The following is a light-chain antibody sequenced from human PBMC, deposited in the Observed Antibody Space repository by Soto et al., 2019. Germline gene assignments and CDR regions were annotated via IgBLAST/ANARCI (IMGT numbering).Light chain of an antibody. CDR3: QQYNSFSWT. CDR2: KAS. V-gene: IGKV1-5*03. Sequence: DIQMTQSPSTLSASVGDRVTITCRASQSIRSWLAWYQQKPGKAPKLLIYKASISESGVPSRFSGSGSGTEFTLTISSLQPDDFATYYCQQYNSFSWTFGQGTMVEIK. J-gene: IGKJ1*01. CDR1: QSIRSW.